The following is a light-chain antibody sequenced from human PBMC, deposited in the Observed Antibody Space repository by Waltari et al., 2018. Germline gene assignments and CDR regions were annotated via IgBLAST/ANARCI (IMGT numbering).Light chain of an antibody. J-gene: IGKJ1*01. CDR3: QQYYRSRT. CDR2: WAS. V-gene: IGKV4-1*01. CDR1: QRGFYRSDKKNY. Sequence: DIVMTQSPDSLAVALGEGATIDCTSSQRGFYRSDKKNYLACYQPKPGKPPKLLFYWASTRESSVPDRFTSSGSGTDFTLTINNLQAEDVAVYYCQQYYRSRTFGQGTKVEIK.